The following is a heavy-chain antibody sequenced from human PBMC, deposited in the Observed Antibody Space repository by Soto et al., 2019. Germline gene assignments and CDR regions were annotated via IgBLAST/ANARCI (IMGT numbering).Heavy chain of an antibody. J-gene: IGHJ4*02. CDR3: ARLLTPTARTDY. V-gene: IGHV4-39*01. D-gene: IGHD1-1*01. Sequence: PSETLSLTCTVSGGSISSNNYHWGWIRQPPGKGLDWIGAIYYNRGTYYNPSLKSRVTISVDTSKNQFSLDLISVTAADTAVYYCARLLTPTARTDYWGQGTLVTVSS. CDR1: GGSISSNNYH. CDR2: IYYNRGT.